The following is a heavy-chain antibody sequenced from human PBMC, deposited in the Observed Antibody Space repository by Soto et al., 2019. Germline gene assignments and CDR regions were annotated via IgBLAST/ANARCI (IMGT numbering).Heavy chain of an antibody. V-gene: IGHV3-7*01. D-gene: IGHD5-18*01. J-gene: IGHJ4*02. CDR1: GLKVSSW. CDR3: ASLDTALIKTGGY. CDR2: TTQDGSGR. Sequence: EVQLVESGGGLVQPGGSLRLSCAASGLKVSSWMSWVRQAPGKGLEWVAMTTQDGSGRHYLDSLKGRFTISRDSAKNSMYLQMNSLTVEDTAMYYCASLDTALIKTGGYWGQGTQVTVSS.